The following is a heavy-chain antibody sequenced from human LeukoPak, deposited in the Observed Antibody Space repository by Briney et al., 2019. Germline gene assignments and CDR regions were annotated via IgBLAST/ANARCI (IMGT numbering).Heavy chain of an antibody. V-gene: IGHV3-30*03. CDR1: GFTFSSYS. Sequence: GGSLRLSCAASGFTFSSYSMNWVRQAPGKGLEWVAVISYDGSNKYYADSVKGRFTISRDSSKNTLYLQMNSLRAEDTAVYYCAREWAQGGSSLDYWGQGTLVTVSS. CDR3: AREWAQGGSSLDY. J-gene: IGHJ4*02. CDR2: ISYDGSNK. D-gene: IGHD6-13*01.